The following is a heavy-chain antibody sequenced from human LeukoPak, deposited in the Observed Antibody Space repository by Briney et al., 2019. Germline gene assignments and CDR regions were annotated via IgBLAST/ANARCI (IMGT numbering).Heavy chain of an antibody. CDR2: INPNSGGT. CDR1: GYTFTSYA. J-gene: IGHJ4*02. CDR3: ARGSSVRRDGYNHHY. D-gene: IGHD5-24*01. V-gene: IGHV1-2*02. Sequence: GASVKVSCKASGYTFTSYAMNWVRQAPGQGLEWMGWINPNSGGTNYAQKFQGRVTMTRDTSISTAYMELSRLRSDDTAVYYCARGSSVRRDGYNHHYWGQGTLVTVSS.